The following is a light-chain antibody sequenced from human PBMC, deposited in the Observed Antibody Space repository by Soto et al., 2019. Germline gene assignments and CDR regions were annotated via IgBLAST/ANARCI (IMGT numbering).Light chain of an antibody. CDR3: SSSAGSSTL. CDR1: SSDVGVYNY. J-gene: IGLJ2*01. V-gene: IGLV2-8*01. Sequence: QSVLTQPPSASGSPGQSVTISCTGSSSDVGVYNYVSWYKQHPGKAPKLVIYEVTRRPSDVPDRFSGSKSGNTASLTVSGLQTEDDADYYCSSSAGSSTLFGGGTKLTVL. CDR2: EVT.